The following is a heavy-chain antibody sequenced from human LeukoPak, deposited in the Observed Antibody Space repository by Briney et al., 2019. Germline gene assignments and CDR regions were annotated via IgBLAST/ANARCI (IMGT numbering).Heavy chain of an antibody. J-gene: IGHJ4*02. Sequence: GGSLRLSCAASGFTFSSYWMSWVRQAPGKGLEWVANIRQDGSEKYYVDSVKGRFTISRDNAKNSLYLQMSSLRAEDTAVYYCAKFDGSGTSGPFDYWGQGTLVTVSS. CDR1: GFTFSSYW. V-gene: IGHV3-7*03. CDR3: AKFDGSGTSGPFDY. CDR2: IRQDGSEK. D-gene: IGHD3-10*01.